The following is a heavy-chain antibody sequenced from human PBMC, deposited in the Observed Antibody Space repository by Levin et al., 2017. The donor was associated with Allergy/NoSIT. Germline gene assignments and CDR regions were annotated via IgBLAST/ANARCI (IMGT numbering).Heavy chain of an antibody. CDR1: GYTFIAYY. CDR3: VREPSGPHFDY. D-gene: IGHD6-6*01. V-gene: IGHV1-2*02. J-gene: IGHJ4*02. Sequence: GASVKVSCKASGYTFIAYYVHWVRQAPGQGLEWMGWINPNSGDTNYAQNFQGRVTVTRDTSISTAYMELRSLRSDDTAVYYCVREPSGPHFDYWGQGTLVTVSS. CDR2: INPNSGDT.